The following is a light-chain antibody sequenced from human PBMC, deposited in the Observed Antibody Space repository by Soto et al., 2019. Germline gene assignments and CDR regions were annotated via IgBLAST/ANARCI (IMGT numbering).Light chain of an antibody. Sequence: SALTQPASVSGSPGQSITISCTGTSSDVGAYNYVSWYRQYSDKAPKLMIYAVSNRPSGVSNRFSGSKSGNTASLTISGLQAEDEADYYCSSYTNIGTLVFGTGTKLTVL. CDR2: AVS. V-gene: IGLV2-14*01. CDR3: SSYTNIGTLV. J-gene: IGLJ1*01. CDR1: SSDVGAYNY.